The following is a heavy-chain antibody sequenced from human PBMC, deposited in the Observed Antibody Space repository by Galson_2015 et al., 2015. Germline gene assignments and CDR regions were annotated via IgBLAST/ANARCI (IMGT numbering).Heavy chain of an antibody. Sequence: SVKVSCKASGFTFTSSAVQWVRQARGQRLEWIGWIVVGSGNTNYAQKFQERVTITRDMSTSTAYMELSSLRSEDTAVYYCAAGSSPRYDYYGMDVWGQGTTVTVSS. CDR2: IVVGSGNT. V-gene: IGHV1-58*01. CDR3: AAGSSPRYDYYGMDV. J-gene: IGHJ6*02. D-gene: IGHD6-13*01. CDR1: GFTFTSSA.